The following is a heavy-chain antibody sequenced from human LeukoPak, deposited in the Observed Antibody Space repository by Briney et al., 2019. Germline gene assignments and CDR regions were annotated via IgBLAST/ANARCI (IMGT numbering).Heavy chain of an antibody. Sequence: SVKVSCKASGGTFSSYTISWVRQAPGQGLEWMGRIIPILGIANYAQKFQGRVTITADKSTSTAYMELSSLRSEDTAVYYCARVTPFDIVVVPAASGPFDIWGQGTMVTVSS. V-gene: IGHV1-69*02. J-gene: IGHJ3*02. CDR2: IIPILGIA. CDR3: ARVTPFDIVVVPAASGPFDI. D-gene: IGHD2-2*01. CDR1: GGTFSSYT.